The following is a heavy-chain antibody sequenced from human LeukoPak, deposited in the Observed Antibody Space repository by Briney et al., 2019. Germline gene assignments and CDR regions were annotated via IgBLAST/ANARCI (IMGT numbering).Heavy chain of an antibody. V-gene: IGHV3-9*01. CDR1: GFTFDDYA. Sequence: GRSLRLSCAASGFTFDDYAMHWVRQAPGKGLEWVSGISWNSGSIGYADSVKGRFTISRDNAKNSLYLQMNSLRAEDTAVYYCARESRDGYNYFDYWGQGTLVTVSS. CDR2: ISWNSGSI. J-gene: IGHJ4*02. CDR3: ARESRDGYNYFDY. D-gene: IGHD5-24*01.